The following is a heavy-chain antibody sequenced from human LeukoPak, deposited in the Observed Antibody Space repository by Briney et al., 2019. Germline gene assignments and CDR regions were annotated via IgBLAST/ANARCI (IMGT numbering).Heavy chain of an antibody. V-gene: IGHV4-59*01. CDR2: TYYSGST. D-gene: IGHD6-19*01. CDR1: GGSISSYY. J-gene: IGHJ4*02. Sequence: PSETLSLTCTVSGGSISSYYWSWIRQPPGKGLEWIGYTYYSGSTNYNPSLKSRVTISVDTSKNQFSLKLSSVTAADTAVYYCAREAVAGIFDYWGQGTLVTVSS. CDR3: AREAVAGIFDY.